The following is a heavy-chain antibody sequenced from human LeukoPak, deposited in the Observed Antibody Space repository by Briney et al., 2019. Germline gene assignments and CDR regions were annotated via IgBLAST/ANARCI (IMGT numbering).Heavy chain of an antibody. CDR3: ARASSGLSYYYGMDV. J-gene: IGHJ6*02. Sequence: GGSLRLSCAASGFTFSSYAMSWVRQAPGKGLEWVSAISGSGGSTYYADSVKGRFTISRHNSKNTLYLQMNSLRAEDTAVYYCARASSGLSYYYGMDVWGQGTTVTVSS. V-gene: IGHV3-23*01. CDR2: ISGSGGST. D-gene: IGHD3-22*01. CDR1: GFTFSSYA.